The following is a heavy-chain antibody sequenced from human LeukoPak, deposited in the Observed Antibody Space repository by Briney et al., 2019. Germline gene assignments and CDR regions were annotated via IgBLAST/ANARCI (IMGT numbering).Heavy chain of an antibody. Sequence: PSQTLSLTCTVSGGSISSGGYYWSWLRQPPGKGLEWIGYIYHSGSTYYNPSLKSRVTISVDRSKNQFSLKLSSVTAADTAVYYCARYYDSSGPGVDYFDYWGQGTLVTVSS. V-gene: IGHV4-30-2*01. J-gene: IGHJ4*02. D-gene: IGHD3-22*01. CDR2: IYHSGST. CDR1: GGSISSGGYY. CDR3: ARYYDSSGPGVDYFDY.